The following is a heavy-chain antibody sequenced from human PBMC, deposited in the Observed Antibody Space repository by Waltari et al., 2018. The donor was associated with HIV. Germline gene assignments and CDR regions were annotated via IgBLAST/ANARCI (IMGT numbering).Heavy chain of an antibody. CDR3: ARRVGVGGDNDDVYYFDR. CDR2: IKSKSCVG. Sequence: QVHLVQSGAEVKKPGASVKVSCKASGYTFTAYYIHWLRQAPGPGLEWRGWIKSKSCVGSYAQKFQTRVNMTMYTSINTAYMDLGGVTLDDTAVFYCARRVGVGGDNDDVYYFDRWGQGSLVTVSS. V-gene: IGHV1-2*02. J-gene: IGHJ4*02. CDR1: GYTFTAYY. D-gene: IGHD3-22*01.